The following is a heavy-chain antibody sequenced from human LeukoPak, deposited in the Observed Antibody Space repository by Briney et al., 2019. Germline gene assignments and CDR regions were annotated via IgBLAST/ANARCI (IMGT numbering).Heavy chain of an antibody. CDR3: ARHARRYCSGGRCYRPTPVAFDI. J-gene: IGHJ3*02. CDR2: INPSRRTT. V-gene: IGHV1-46*01. CDR1: GNTFTTYY. Sequence: RGSVKDSSKASGNTFTTYYIHWVRHAPSQRLEPFVIINPSRRTTNHPQKLQRIVTMTSQTSTVTGYRELLSLRSNDTAVYSCARHARRYCSGGRCYRPTPVAFDIWGQGTMVTVSS. D-gene: IGHD2-15*01.